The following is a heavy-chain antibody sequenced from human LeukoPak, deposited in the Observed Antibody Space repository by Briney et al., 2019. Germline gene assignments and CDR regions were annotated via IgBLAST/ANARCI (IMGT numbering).Heavy chain of an antibody. CDR3: ARVGPINDISPFDY. V-gene: IGHV4-38-2*02. D-gene: IGHD3-9*01. J-gene: IGHJ4*02. CDR2: IYHSGST. Sequence: SETLSLTCTVSGGSISSYYWSWIRQPPGKGLEWIGSIYHSGSTYYNPSLKSRVTISVDTSKNQFSLKLSSVTAADTAVYYCARVGPINDISPFDYWGQGTLVTVSS. CDR1: GGSISSYY.